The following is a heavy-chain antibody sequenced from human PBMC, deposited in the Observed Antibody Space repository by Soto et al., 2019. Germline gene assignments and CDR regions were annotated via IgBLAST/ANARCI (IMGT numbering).Heavy chain of an antibody. J-gene: IGHJ6*02. V-gene: IGHV4-31*03. CDR3: AREGRNGKGWGMDV. Sequence: QVQLQESGPGLVKPSQTLSLTCTVSGGSISSGGYYWSWIRQHPGKGMEWIGYSYYSGSTYYNPSLKSRVTISVDTSKNQFYLKLSSVTAAETAVYYCAREGRNGKGWGMDVWGQGTTVTVSS. CDR1: GGSISSGGYY. CDR2: SYYSGST. D-gene: IGHD2-15*01.